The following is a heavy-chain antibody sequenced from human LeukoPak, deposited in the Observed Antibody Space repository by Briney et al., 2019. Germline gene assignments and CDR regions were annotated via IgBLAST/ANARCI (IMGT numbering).Heavy chain of an antibody. CDR3: AGMRITTPTVRTLDY. D-gene: IGHD1-14*01. J-gene: IGHJ4*02. Sequence: PSETLSLTCTVSGGSMSTYYWTWIRQPPGKGLEWIGFIYYTGSTNYNPSLKSRVTISVDTSKNQFSLKLSSVTSADTAVYYCAGMRITTPTVRTLDYWGQGTLVTVSS. CDR2: IYYTGST. V-gene: IGHV4-59*01. CDR1: GGSMSTYY.